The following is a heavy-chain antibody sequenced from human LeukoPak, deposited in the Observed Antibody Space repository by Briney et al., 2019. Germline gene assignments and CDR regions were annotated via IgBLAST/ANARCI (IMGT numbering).Heavy chain of an antibody. CDR3: ARGHPPEDTAMPIDY. CDR1: GGSISSYY. D-gene: IGHD5-18*01. CDR2: IKYSGST. Sequence: SETLSLTCTVSGGSISSYYWSWIRQPPGKGLEWIGYIKYSGSTNYNPSLKSRIIISVDTSKNQFSLKLSSVSAADTAVYYCARGHPPEDTAMPIDYWGQGTLVTVSS. V-gene: IGHV4-59*01. J-gene: IGHJ4*02.